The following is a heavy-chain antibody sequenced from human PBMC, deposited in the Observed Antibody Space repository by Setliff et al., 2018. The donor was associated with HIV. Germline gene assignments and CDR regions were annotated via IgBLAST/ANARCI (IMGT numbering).Heavy chain of an antibody. V-gene: IGHV7-4-1*02. Sequence: EASVKVSCKASGYTFTRYGISWVRQAPGQGLEWMGWINTNTGNPTYAQGFTGRFVFSLDTSVSTAYLQISSLKAEDTAVYYCARGLGVRHGPHCYMDVWGKGTTVT. D-gene: IGHD3-16*01. CDR1: GYTFTRYG. CDR3: ARGLGVRHGPHCYMDV. J-gene: IGHJ6*03. CDR2: INTNTGNP.